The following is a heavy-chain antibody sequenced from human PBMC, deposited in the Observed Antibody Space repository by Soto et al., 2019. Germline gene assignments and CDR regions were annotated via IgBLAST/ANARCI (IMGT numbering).Heavy chain of an antibody. D-gene: IGHD3-3*01. V-gene: IGHV3-23*01. J-gene: IGHJ6*02. CDR3: AKDDFWSGYSYYGMDV. CDR1: GFTFSSYC. CDR2: ISGSGGST. Sequence: GSLRLSCAASGFTFSSYCMSWVRQAPGKGLEWVSAISGSGGSTYYADSVKGRFTISRDNYKNTLYLQMNSLRAEDTAVYYCAKDDFWSGYSYYGMDVWGQGTTVTVSS.